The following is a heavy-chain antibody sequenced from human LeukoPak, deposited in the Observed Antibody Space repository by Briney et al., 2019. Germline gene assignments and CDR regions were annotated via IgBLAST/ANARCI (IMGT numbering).Heavy chain of an antibody. CDR2: INPSGGST. Sequence: GASVKVSCKASGYTFTSYYMHWVRQAPGQGLEWMGIINPSGGSTSYAQKFQGRVTMTRDTSTSTVYMELSSLRSEDTAVYYCARDEVGYCSSTSCRPYYCYYGMDVWGKGTTVTVSS. CDR1: GYTFTSYY. J-gene: IGHJ6*04. CDR3: ARDEVGYCSSTSCRPYYCYYGMDV. V-gene: IGHV1-46*01. D-gene: IGHD2-2*01.